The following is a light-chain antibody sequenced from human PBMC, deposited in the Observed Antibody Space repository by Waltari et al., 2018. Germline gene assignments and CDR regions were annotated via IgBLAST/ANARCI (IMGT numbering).Light chain of an antibody. J-gene: IGKJ3*01. CDR1: KSISSY. Sequence: DIPMTESPSSLSASVGDRVTITCRASKSISSYLNWYQKKPGKDPKLLIYAASSLQSGVPSRFSGSGSGTDFTLTISSLQPEDFATYYCQQSYSTPFTFGPGTKVDIK. CDR2: AAS. CDR3: QQSYSTPFT. V-gene: IGKV1-39*01.